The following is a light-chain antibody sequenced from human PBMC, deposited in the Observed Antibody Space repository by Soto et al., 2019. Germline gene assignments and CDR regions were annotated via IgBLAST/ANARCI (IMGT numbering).Light chain of an antibody. Sequence: DIQMTQSPSTLSASVGDRVTITCRASQSISSWLAWYQQKPGKAPKLLIYKTSNLESGVPSRFSGSGSWTEFSLTISSLQPDDFAPYYCQEYQSFSLTFGGGTRVEVK. CDR1: QSISSW. CDR3: QEYQSFSLT. CDR2: KTS. J-gene: IGKJ4*01. V-gene: IGKV1-5*03.